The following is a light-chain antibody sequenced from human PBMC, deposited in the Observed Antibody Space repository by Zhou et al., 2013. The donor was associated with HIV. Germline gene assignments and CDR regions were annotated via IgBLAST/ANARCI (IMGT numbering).Light chain of an antibody. CDR1: QSISTW. J-gene: IGKJ5*01. Sequence: DIQMTQSPSTLSASVGDRVTITCRASQSISTWLAWYQQKRGKAPKLLIYKASNLESGVPSRFSGSGSGTDFTLTISSLEPEDFAVYYCQQRSNWPPRITFGQGTRLEIK. CDR2: KAS. CDR3: QQRSNWPPRIT. V-gene: IGKV1-5*03.